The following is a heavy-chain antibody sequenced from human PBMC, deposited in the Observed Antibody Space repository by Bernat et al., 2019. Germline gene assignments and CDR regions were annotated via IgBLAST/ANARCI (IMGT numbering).Heavy chain of an antibody. Sequence: EVQLLESGGGLVQPGGSLRLSCAASGFTFSSYAMSWVRQAPGKGLEWVSAISGSGGSTYYADSVKGRFTISRDNSKNTLYLQMNSLRAEDTAVYYCAKLGVWDIVLSGVFDPWGQGTLVTVSS. V-gene: IGHV3-23*01. CDR1: GFTFSSYA. CDR3: AKLGVWDIVLSGVFDP. D-gene: IGHD2-8*02. J-gene: IGHJ5*02. CDR2: ISGSGGST.